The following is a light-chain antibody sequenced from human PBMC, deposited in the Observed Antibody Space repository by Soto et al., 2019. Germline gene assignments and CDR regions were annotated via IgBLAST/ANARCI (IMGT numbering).Light chain of an antibody. CDR3: QLYGTSPLT. V-gene: IGKV3-20*01. J-gene: IGKJ1*01. CDR2: NAV. CDR1: QSVSGTS. Sequence: VLTQSPGTLSLSPGDRATLSCRASQSVSGTSLAWYLQKPGQAPRLLIHNAVSRAAGIPDRFSGSGSGTDFSLTINRLEPDDFAVYYCQLYGTSPLTFGQGTKVDIK.